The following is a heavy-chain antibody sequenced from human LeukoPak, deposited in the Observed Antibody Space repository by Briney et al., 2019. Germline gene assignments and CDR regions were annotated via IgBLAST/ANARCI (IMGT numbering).Heavy chain of an antibody. V-gene: IGHV3-48*01. D-gene: IGHD6-13*01. CDR2: IDSSSGAI. Sequence: GGSLRLSCAVSGFTLSTYTINWVRQAPGKGLEWISYIDSSSGAIYSADSVKGRFTISRDIAKKSLYLQMNSLRVEDTAVYYCASWAGAAAGFSGPLDYWGQGTLVTVSS. CDR1: GFTLSTYT. CDR3: ASWAGAAAGFSGPLDY. J-gene: IGHJ4*02.